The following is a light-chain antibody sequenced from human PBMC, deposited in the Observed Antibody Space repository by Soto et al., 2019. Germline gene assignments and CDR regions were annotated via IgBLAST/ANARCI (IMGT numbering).Light chain of an antibody. CDR1: ISDLGGYNY. CDR2: EVS. CDR3: SSYTSSSTLGV. J-gene: IGLJ1*01. Sequence: HSLRSQPPSVSGSPGQSITISCTGTISDLGGYNYVSWYQQHPGKATKLMIYEVSSRPSGVSNRFSGPTSGNTASLTISGLQAEDEADYYCSSYTSSSTLGVFGTGSKVTVL. V-gene: IGLV2-14*01.